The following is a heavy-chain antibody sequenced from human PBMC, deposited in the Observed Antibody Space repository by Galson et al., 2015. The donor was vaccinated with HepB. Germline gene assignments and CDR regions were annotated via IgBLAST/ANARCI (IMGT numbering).Heavy chain of an antibody. J-gene: IGHJ5*02. CDR3: ARAFYCSSTSCFGNWFDP. CDR2: IIPIFGTA. D-gene: IGHD2-2*01. V-gene: IGHV1-69*13. Sequence: SVKVSCKASGGTFSSYAISWVRQAPGQGLEWMGGIIPIFGTANYAQKFQGRVTITADESTSTAYMELSSLRSEDTAVYYCARAFYCSSTSCFGNWFDPWGQGTLVTVSS. CDR1: GGTFSSYA.